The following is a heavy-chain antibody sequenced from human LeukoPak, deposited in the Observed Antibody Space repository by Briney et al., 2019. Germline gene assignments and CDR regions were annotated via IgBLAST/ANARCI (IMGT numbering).Heavy chain of an antibody. CDR3: ARKRWLQRTDAFDI. CDR2: IYHSGST. Sequence: PSGTLSLTCAVSGGSISSSNWWRWVRQPPGKGLEWIGEIYHSGSTNYNPSLKSRVTISLDKSKNQFSLKLSSVTAADTAVYYCARKRWLQRTDAFDIWGQGTMVTVSS. D-gene: IGHD5-24*01. CDR1: GGSISSSNW. V-gene: IGHV4-4*02. J-gene: IGHJ3*02.